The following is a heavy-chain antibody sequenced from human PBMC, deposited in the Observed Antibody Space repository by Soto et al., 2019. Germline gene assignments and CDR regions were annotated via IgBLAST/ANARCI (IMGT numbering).Heavy chain of an antibody. D-gene: IGHD2-21*02. CDR1: GGTFSSYA. Sequence: QVQLVQSGAEVKKPGSSVKVSCKASGGTFSSYAISWVRQAPGQGLEWMGGIIPIFGTANYAQKFQGRVTITSDEATSTAYMELSSLRSEDTAVYYCASSYCGGDCFFRAGYFQHWGQGTLVTVSS. CDR3: ASSYCGGDCFFRAGYFQH. J-gene: IGHJ1*01. CDR2: IIPIFGTA. V-gene: IGHV1-69*05.